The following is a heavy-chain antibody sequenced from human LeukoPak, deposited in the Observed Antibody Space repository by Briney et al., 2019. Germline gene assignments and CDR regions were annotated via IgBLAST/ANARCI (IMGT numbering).Heavy chain of an antibody. CDR3: GRDPRLGIRGYTYGYIDH. CDR2: INTNTGNP. Sequence: ASVKVSCKTPGYTFTNNAINWVRQAPGQGLEWMGWINTNTGNPTYAQGFFTGRYVFSLDTSASTAYLQINGLKADDTAVYYCGRDPRLGIRGYTYGYIDHWGQGTLVTVAS. D-gene: IGHD5-18*01. CDR1: GYTFTNNA. V-gene: IGHV7-4-1*02. J-gene: IGHJ4*02.